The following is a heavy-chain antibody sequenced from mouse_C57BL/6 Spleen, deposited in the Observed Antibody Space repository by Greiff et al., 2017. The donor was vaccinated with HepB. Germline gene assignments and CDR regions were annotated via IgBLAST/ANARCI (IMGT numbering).Heavy chain of an antibody. CDR2: IYPGDGDT. CDR1: GYAFSSSW. CDR3: ARPYSNYGEDV. V-gene: IGHV1-82*01. D-gene: IGHD2-5*01. J-gene: IGHJ1*03. Sequence: QVQLQQSGPELVKPGASVKISCKASGYAFSSSWMNWVKQRPGKGLEWIGRIYPGDGDTNYNGKFKGKATLTADKSSSTAYMQLSSLTSEDSAVYFCARPYSNYGEDVWGTGTTVTVSS.